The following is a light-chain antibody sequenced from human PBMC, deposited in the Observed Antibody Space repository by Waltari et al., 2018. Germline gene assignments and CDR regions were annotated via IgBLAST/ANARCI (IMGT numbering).Light chain of an antibody. CDR3: CSYSGSYILV. V-gene: IGLV2-11*01. CDR1: SSDVGYYNY. CDR2: DVT. J-gene: IGLJ2*01. Sequence: QSALTQPRSVCGAPGQSVTISCTGTSSDVGYYNYVSWYQQRPGKATRLILYDVTKRPAGVPARCSGAKSGNAASLTISALHAEDEADFYCCSYSGSYILVFGGGTKLTVL.